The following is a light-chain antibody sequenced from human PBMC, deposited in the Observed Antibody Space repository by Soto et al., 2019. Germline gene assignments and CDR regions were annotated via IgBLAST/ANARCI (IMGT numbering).Light chain of an antibody. CDR1: QSVGIS. CDR3: QQHNKWPRT. V-gene: IGKV3-15*01. CDR2: SAS. Sequence: EILMTQSPVTVAVSPGERVTLSCRASQSVGISLAWYQQKPGQAPRLLIYSASTRTTGVPARFSGSGSGTEFTLTISSLQSEDFAVYFCQQHNKWPRTFGQGTKVDIK. J-gene: IGKJ1*01.